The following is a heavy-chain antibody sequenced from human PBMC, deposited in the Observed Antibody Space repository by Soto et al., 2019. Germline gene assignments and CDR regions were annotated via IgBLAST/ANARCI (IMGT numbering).Heavy chain of an antibody. CDR2: ISWNSGSI. CDR3: VKDISGAYSIPNYDA. D-gene: IGHD1-26*01. Sequence: PGGSLRLSCAASGFTFDDYVMHWVRQAPGKGLEWVSSISWNSGSIDYADSVKGRFTIPRDNAKNSLYLQMNRLRAEDTALYYCVKDISGAYSIPNYDAWGQGTLVTVSS. J-gene: IGHJ4*02. CDR1: GFTFDDYV. V-gene: IGHV3-9*01.